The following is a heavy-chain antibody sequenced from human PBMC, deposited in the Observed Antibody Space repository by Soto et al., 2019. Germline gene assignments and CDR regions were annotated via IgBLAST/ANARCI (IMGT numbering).Heavy chain of an antibody. CDR2: ISSSSSYI. CDR3: ATIPKDAFDI. CDR1: GFTFSSYS. V-gene: IGHV3-21*01. J-gene: IGHJ3*02. Sequence: GGSLRLSCAASGFTFSSYSMNWVRQAPGKGLEWVSSISSSSSYIYYADSVKGRFTISRDNAKNSLYLQMNSLRAEDTAVYSCATIPKDAFDIWGQGTMVTVSS.